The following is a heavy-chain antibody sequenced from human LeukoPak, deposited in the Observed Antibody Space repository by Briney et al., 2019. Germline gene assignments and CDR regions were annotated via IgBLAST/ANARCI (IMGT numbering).Heavy chain of an antibody. CDR1: GFTFSSYC. J-gene: IGHJ6*03. CDR2: ISSSSITI. CDR3: ARVGAATFYWYYMDV. D-gene: IGHD1-26*01. Sequence: GGSLRLSCAASGFTFSSYCMNWVRQAPGKGLEWVSYISSSSITIYYADSVKGRFTISRDNAKNSLYLQMNSLRVGDTAVYFCARVGAATFYWYYMDVWGKGTTVTVSS. V-gene: IGHV3-48*04.